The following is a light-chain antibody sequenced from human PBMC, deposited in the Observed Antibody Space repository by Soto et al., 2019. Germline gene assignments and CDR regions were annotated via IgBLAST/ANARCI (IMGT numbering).Light chain of an antibody. CDR3: QHYNSYSEA. Sequence: DIQMTQSPSTLSASLGERVTITFRANQSISSWLAWYQQKPGKAPKLLIYKASTLKSGVPSRFSGSGSGTEFTLTISSLQPDDFATYYCQHYNSYSEAFGQGTEVDIK. V-gene: IGKV1-5*03. CDR2: KAS. J-gene: IGKJ1*01. CDR1: QSISSW.